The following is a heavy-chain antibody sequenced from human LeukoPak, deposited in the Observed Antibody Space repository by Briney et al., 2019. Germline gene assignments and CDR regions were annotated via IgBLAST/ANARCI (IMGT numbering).Heavy chain of an antibody. CDR1: GGSISSGGYS. CDR2: IYYSGST. Sequence: ASQTLSLTCAVSGGSISSGGYSWSWIRQHPGKGLEWIGSIYYSGSTYYNPSLKSRVTISVDTSKNQFSLKLSSVTAADTAVYYCARDEGTITIRWFDPWGQGTLVTVSS. D-gene: IGHD5-24*01. J-gene: IGHJ5*02. CDR3: ARDEGTITIRWFDP. V-gene: IGHV4-31*11.